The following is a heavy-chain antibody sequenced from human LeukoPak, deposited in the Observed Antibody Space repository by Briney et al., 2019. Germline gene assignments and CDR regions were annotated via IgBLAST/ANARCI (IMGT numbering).Heavy chain of an antibody. CDR2: INPNSGGT. CDR3: ARDYVGYSSGWCLGLDYYYYGMDV. Sequence: ASVKVSCKASGYTFTGYYMHWVRQAPGQGLEWMGWINPNSGGTNYAQKFQGRVTMTRDTSISTAYMELSRLRSDDTAVYYCARDYVGYSSGWCLGLDYYYYGMDVWGQGTTVTVSS. D-gene: IGHD6-19*01. V-gene: IGHV1-2*02. CDR1: GYTFTGYY. J-gene: IGHJ6*02.